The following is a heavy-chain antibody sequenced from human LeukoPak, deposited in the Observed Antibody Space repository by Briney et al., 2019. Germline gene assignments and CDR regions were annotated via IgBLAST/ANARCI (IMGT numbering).Heavy chain of an antibody. CDR2: IYTSGST. Sequence: SETVSLTCTVSGGSISSGSYYWSWIRQPAGKGLEWIGRIYTSGSTNYNPSLKSRVTISVDTSKNQFSLKLSSVTAADTAVYYCARGGVLRFLEWLPYFDYWGQGTLVTVSS. J-gene: IGHJ4*02. D-gene: IGHD3-3*01. V-gene: IGHV4-61*02. CDR1: GGSISSGSYY. CDR3: ARGGVLRFLEWLPYFDY.